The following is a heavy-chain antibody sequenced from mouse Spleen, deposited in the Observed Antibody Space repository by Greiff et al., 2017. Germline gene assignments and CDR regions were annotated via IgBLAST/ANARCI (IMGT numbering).Heavy chain of an antibody. CDR3: TTSRYDAAYAMDY. J-gene: IGHJ4*01. CDR1: GFNIKDYY. D-gene: IGHD2-14*01. V-gene: IGHV14-1*01. CDR2: IDPEDGDT. Sequence: VQLKQSGAELVRPGASVKLSCTASGFNIKDYYMHWVKQRPEQGLEWIGRIDPEDGDTEYAPKFQGKATMTADTSSNTAYLQLSSLTSEDTAVYYCTTSRYDAAYAMDYWGQGTSVTVSS.